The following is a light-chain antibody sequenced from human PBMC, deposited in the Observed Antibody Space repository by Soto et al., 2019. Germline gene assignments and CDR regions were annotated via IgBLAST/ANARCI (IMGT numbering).Light chain of an antibody. CDR1: QSVSSSY. J-gene: IGKJ1*01. CDR3: QQYGSSPWT. Sequence: EIGLTQPPGTLSLSPGERATLSCRASQSVSSSYLAWYEQKPGQAPRLLIYGASSRATGIPDRFSGSGSGTDFTLTISRLEPEDFAVYYCQQYGSSPWTFGQGTKVDIK. V-gene: IGKV3-20*01. CDR2: GAS.